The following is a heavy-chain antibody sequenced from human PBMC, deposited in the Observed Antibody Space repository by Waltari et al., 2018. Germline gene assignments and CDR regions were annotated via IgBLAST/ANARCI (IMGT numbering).Heavy chain of an antibody. CDR3: ARGVGADFDF. CDR2: VYYTGST. CDR1: GGSINSSSHY. D-gene: IGHD3-10*01. V-gene: IGHV4-39*02. Sequence: QLQLQEAGPGLVKPSETLSIICTVSGGSINSSSHYWAWIRQPPGKVLEWIGSVYYTGSTHYHPSLKSRVTISLDMSKNDFSLRLNSATAADTGVYYCARGVGADFDFWGQGTRVTVSS. J-gene: IGHJ4*02.